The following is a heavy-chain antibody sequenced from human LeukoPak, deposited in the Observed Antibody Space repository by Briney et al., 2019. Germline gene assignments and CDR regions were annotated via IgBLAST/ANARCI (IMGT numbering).Heavy chain of an antibody. J-gene: IGHJ5*02. CDR2: IYYSGST. CDR1: GGSISSSSYY. CDR3: ARHFTTLGYCSSTSCLINWFDP. V-gene: IGHV4-39*01. Sequence: SETLSLTCTVSGGSISSSSYYWGWTRQPPGKGLGWIGSIYYSGSTYYNPSLKSRVTISVDTSKNQFSLKLSSVTAADTAVYYCARHFTTLGYCSSTSCLINWFDPWGQGTLVTVSS. D-gene: IGHD2-2*01.